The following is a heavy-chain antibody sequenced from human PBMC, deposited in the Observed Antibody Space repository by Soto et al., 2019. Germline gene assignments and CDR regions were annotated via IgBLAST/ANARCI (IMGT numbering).Heavy chain of an antibody. Sequence: LRLSCEASGFVFTNFWMHWVRHVPGKGLVWVARIDTSGHSTNYAESVKGRFTISRDNAKNTVSLQMNSLRVEDTGVYYCAKDSWYFDLWSQGSQVTVSS. D-gene: IGHD6-13*01. CDR1: GFVFTNFW. V-gene: IGHV3-74*01. J-gene: IGHJ4*02. CDR3: AKDSWYFDL. CDR2: IDTSGHST.